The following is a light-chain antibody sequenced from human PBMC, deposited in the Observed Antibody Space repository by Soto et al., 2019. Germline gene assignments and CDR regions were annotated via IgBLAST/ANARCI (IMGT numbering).Light chain of an antibody. V-gene: IGKV3-20*01. CDR1: QSVSSNY. CDR2: GAS. Sequence: EIVMTQSPATLSLSPVERATLSCRASQSVSSNYLAWYQQMPGQAPRLLISGASSRASGIPDRFSGSGSGTDFTLTISRLEPEDFAVYCCQQYGSSPRTFGQGTKVDIK. J-gene: IGKJ1*01. CDR3: QQYGSSPRT.